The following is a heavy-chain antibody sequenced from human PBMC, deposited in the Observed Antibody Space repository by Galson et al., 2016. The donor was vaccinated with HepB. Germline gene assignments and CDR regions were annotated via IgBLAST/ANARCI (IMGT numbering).Heavy chain of an antibody. V-gene: IGHV3-7*03. J-gene: IGHJ6*02. Sequence: SLRLSCAAAGFNFYGYWMSWVRQAPGRGLEWMANIREDSFEKYYMESVKGRFTISSDNAKSSLFLQMSYLTAEDTGGYYCARGIMAAHWGMDVWGQGTTGIVSS. D-gene: IGHD3-16*01. CDR2: IREDSFEK. CDR1: GFNFYGYW. CDR3: ARGIMAAHWGMDV.